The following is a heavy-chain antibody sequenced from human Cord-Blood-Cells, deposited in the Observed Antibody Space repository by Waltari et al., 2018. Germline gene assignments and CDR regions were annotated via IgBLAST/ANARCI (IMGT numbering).Heavy chain of an antibody. J-gene: IGHJ4*02. CDR3: AKVVAATRYYFDY. D-gene: IGHD2-15*01. CDR1: GFTFSSYA. CDR2: ISSNGSST. V-gene: IGHV3-23*01. Sequence: EVQLLESGGGLVQPGGSLRLSCAASGFTFSSYAMSWVRQAPGEGLEWVSAISSNGSSTYYAASVKGRFTISRDKSKNTLYLQMNSLRAEDTALYYCAKVVAATRYYFDYWGQGTLVTVSS.